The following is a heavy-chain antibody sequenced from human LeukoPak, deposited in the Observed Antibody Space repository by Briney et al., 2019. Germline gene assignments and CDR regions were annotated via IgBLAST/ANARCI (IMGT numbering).Heavy chain of an antibody. J-gene: IGHJ4*02. Sequence: SETLSLTCTVSGGSISNYYWSWIRQPPGEGLEWIAYIHSSGSTNYNPFLKSRVTISVDMSKNQFSLKLASLTTADTAIYYCARAVSVTAAGPGYWGQGTLVTVSS. CDR1: GGSISNYY. CDR2: IHSSGST. V-gene: IGHV4-59*01. D-gene: IGHD6-13*01. CDR3: ARAVSVTAAGPGY.